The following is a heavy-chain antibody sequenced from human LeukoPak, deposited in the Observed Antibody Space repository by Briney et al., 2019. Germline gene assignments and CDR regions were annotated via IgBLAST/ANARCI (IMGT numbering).Heavy chain of an antibody. CDR2: SGRDGAT. Sequence: GGSLRLSCAASGFTFSSYTMSWVRQAPGKGLEWVSGSGRDGATYYVDSVKGRFTISRDNSKNTLYLQMNSLRADDTAVYYCAKAPSCGGDCYYAMDVWGQGTTITVSS. CDR1: GFTFSSYT. D-gene: IGHD2-21*01. CDR3: AKAPSCGGDCYYAMDV. J-gene: IGHJ6*02. V-gene: IGHV3-23*01.